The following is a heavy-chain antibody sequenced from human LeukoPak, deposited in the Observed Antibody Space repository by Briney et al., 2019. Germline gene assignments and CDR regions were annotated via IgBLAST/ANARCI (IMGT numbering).Heavy chain of an antibody. J-gene: IGHJ4*02. Sequence: PGGSLRLSCAASGFTFSNYAMTWVRQSPERGLEWVSTISRSGGNTYYADSVKGRFTVSRDTSSDTLFLQMNSPRAEDTAVYYCARDVEVCRIGACYWTTFDCWGQGTLVTVSS. CDR3: ARDVEVCRIGACYWTTFDC. CDR2: ISRSGGNT. CDR1: GFTFSNYA. D-gene: IGHD2-21*02. V-gene: IGHV3-23*01.